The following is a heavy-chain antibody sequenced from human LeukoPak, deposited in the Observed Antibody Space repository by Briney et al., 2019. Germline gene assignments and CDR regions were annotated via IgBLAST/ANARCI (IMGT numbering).Heavy chain of an antibody. D-gene: IGHD3-22*01. CDR2: INLDGSVR. V-gene: IGHV3-7*01. Sequence: PGGSRRLSCAASGFTFSGYWMSWVRQAPGKGLEWVANINLDGSVRHYVDSARGRFTISRDNAKNSLYLQMNSLRAEDTALYYCATSDDSSGSDWGQGTLVTASS. CDR3: ATSDDSSGSD. CDR1: GFTFSGYW. J-gene: IGHJ4*02.